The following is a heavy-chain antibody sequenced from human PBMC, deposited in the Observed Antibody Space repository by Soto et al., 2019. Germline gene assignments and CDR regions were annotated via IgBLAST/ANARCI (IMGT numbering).Heavy chain of an antibody. J-gene: IGHJ6*02. CDR1: GGTFSSYA. V-gene: IGHV1-69*13. CDR2: IIPIFGTA. CDR3: ARGKLLRFLVWLLPLGIYYYYYGIDV. D-gene: IGHD3-3*01. Sequence: SVKVSCKASGGTFSSYAISWVRQAPGQGLEWMGGIIPIFGTANYAQKFQGRVTITADESTSTAYMELSSLRSEATAVYYCARGKLLRFLVWLLPLGIYYYYYGIDVWVQVTTVTVCS.